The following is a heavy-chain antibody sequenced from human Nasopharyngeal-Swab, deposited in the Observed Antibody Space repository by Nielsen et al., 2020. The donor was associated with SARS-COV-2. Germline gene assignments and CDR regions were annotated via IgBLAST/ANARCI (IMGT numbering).Heavy chain of an antibody. J-gene: IGHJ4*02. CDR3: ARAGESHVVVVAATTPSFDY. V-gene: IGHV4-34*01. D-gene: IGHD2-15*01. CDR2: INHSGST. Sequence: TPSLTRAVYGGYFSGYYWSWIRQPPGKGLEWIGEINHSGSTSYNRSLKSRVTRSVDTSMNQFSLKLSSVTAADTAVYYCARAGESHVVVVAATTPSFDYWGQGTLVTVSS. CDR1: GGYFSGYY.